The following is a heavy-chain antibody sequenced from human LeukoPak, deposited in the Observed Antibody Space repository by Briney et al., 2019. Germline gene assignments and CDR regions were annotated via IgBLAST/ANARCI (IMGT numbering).Heavy chain of an antibody. Sequence: PGGSLRLSCAASGFTFHDYAMHWVRQAPGKGLDGVSLISGDGGSTYYADSVKGRFTISRDNSKNSLYLQMNSLRTEDTALYYCAKSGYDPYYYYGMDVWGQGTTVTVSS. CDR3: AKSGYDPYYYYGMDV. J-gene: IGHJ6*02. CDR1: GFTFHDYA. V-gene: IGHV3-43*02. CDR2: ISGDGGST. D-gene: IGHD5-12*01.